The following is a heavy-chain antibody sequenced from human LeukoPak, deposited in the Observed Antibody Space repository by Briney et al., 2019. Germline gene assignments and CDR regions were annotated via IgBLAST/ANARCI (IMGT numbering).Heavy chain of an antibody. CDR2: IYYSGST. D-gene: IGHD3-3*01. V-gene: IGHV4-61*01. CDR1: GGSISSGSYY. Sequence: SETLSLTCTVSGGSISSGSYYWSWIRQPPGKGLEWIGYIYYSGSTNYNPSLKSRVTISVDTSKNQFSLKLSSVTAADTAVYYCARDTPFTIFGVVSYAFDIWGQGTMVTVSS. CDR3: ARDTPFTIFGVVSYAFDI. J-gene: IGHJ3*02.